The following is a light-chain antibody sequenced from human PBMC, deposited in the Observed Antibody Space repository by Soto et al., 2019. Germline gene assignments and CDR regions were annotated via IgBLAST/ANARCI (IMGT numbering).Light chain of an antibody. Sequence: IHMTQSPSSRSASVGDRVTITCLASQSISIYLNWYQKKPGKAPKLLIYAASSLQSGVPSRLSGSGYGTDLTITISSLKNEDFETYYCQQSYSNTITFGHGTRLEIK. CDR2: AAS. J-gene: IGKJ5*01. V-gene: IGKV1-39*01. CDR1: QSISIY. CDR3: QQSYSNTIT.